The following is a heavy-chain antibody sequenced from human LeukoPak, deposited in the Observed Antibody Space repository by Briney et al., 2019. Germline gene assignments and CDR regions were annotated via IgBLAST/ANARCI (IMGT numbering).Heavy chain of an antibody. CDR3: TTDSPDYGGNSEVVGYFDY. CDR1: GFTFSNAW. J-gene: IGHJ4*02. D-gene: IGHD4-23*01. Sequence: PGGSLRLSCAASGFTFSNAWMSWVRQAPGKGLEWVGRIKSKTDGGTTDYAAPVKGRFTISRDDSKNTLYLQMNSLKTEDTAVYYCTTDSPDYGGNSEVVGYFDYWGQGTLVTVSS. V-gene: IGHV3-15*01. CDR2: IKSKTDGGTT.